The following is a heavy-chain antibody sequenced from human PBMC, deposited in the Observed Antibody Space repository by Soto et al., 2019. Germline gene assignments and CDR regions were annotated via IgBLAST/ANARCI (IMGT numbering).Heavy chain of an antibody. Sequence: ASVKVSCKASGYTFTGYYMHWVRQAPGQGLEWMGWINPNSGGINYAQKFQGWVTMTRDTSISTAYMELSRLRFDDTAVYYCATEGGSGSTACDIWGQGSMVTISS. J-gene: IGHJ3*02. V-gene: IGHV1-2*04. CDR3: ATEGGSGSTACDI. CDR2: INPNSGGI. CDR1: GYTFTGYY. D-gene: IGHD3-10*01.